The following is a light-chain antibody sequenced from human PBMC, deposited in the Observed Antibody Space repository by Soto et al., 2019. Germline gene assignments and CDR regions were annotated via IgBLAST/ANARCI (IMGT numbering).Light chain of an antibody. V-gene: IGKV1-8*01. CDR1: QGISSY. Sequence: AIRMTQSPSSLSASTGDRVTITCRASQGISSYLAWYQQKPGKAPKLLIYAAYTLQSGVPSRFSGSGSGTEFTLTISSLQSEDFAVYSCKHYNDRPLTFGGGTKVDIK. CDR2: AAY. CDR3: KHYNDRPLT. J-gene: IGKJ4*01.